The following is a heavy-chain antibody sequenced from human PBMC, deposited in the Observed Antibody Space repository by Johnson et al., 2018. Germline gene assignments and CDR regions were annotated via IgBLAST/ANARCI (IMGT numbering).Heavy chain of an antibody. D-gene: IGHD2-2*01. V-gene: IGHV1-18*01. J-gene: IGHJ4*02. CDR3: ARVHCSSTNCYGGSTY. Sequence: QVQLVESGAEVKKPRASVKVPCKASGYTFTSFGINWVRQAPGQGLEWMGWISAYNGNTNDKQTLQGRVTMTTDTSTSTAYMELRSLRSDDTAVYYCARVHCSSTNCYGGSTYWGRGTLVTVSS. CDR1: GYTFTSFG. CDR2: ISAYNGNT.